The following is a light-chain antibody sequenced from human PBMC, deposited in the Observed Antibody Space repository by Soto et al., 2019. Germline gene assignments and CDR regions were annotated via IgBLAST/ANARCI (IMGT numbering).Light chain of an antibody. CDR2: EVS. Sequence: QSVLTQPASVSGSPGQSITISCTGTSSDVGGYNYVSWYQQHPGKAPKLMIYEVSNRPSGVSNRFSGSNSGNTASLTISGLKAEDEADYYCSSYTSRSFYVFGTGTKLTVL. CDR1: SSDVGGYNY. CDR3: SSYTSRSFYV. J-gene: IGLJ1*01. V-gene: IGLV2-14*01.